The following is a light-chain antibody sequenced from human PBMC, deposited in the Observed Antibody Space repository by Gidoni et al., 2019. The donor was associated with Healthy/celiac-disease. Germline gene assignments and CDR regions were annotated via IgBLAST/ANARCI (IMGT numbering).Light chain of an antibody. CDR1: ALPKQY. Sequence: ELTQPPSVSVSPGQTARITCSGDALPKQYAYWYQQKPGQAPVLVIYKDSERPSGIPERFSGSSSGTTVTLTISGVQAEDEADYYCQSADSSGTYRVFGGGAKLTVL. V-gene: IGLV3-25*02. CDR3: QSADSSGTYRV. J-gene: IGLJ2*01. CDR2: KDS.